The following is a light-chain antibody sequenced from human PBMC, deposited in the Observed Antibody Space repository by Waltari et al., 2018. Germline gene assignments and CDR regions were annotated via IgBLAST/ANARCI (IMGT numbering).Light chain of an antibody. Sequence: EIVMTQPPATLSVSPGERATLSCRASQSISSYLAWYQQKPGQAPRLLIYDTSTRATGIPVRFSGSGSGTEFTLTISSLQSEDFAVYYCLQYNNWPRAFGQGTKVEIK. V-gene: IGKV3-15*01. CDR3: LQYNNWPRA. CDR1: QSISSY. J-gene: IGKJ1*01. CDR2: DTS.